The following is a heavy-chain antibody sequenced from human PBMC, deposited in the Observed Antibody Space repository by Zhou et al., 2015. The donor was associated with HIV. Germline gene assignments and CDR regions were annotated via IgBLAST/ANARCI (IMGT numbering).Heavy chain of an antibody. J-gene: IGHJ6*02. CDR3: ASLGRDTGMFREYDMDV. V-gene: IGHV3-23*01. Sequence: EVQLLESGGGLVQPGGSLRLSCAASGFTFNTYAMSWVRRAPGKGLEWVSTISGSGVYTYYTDSVKGRSTVSRDNSKNTLYLQLNKLRAEDTAVYYCASLGRDTGMFREYDMDVWGQGP. CDR2: ISGSGVYT. CDR1: GFTFNTYA. D-gene: IGHD5-18*01.